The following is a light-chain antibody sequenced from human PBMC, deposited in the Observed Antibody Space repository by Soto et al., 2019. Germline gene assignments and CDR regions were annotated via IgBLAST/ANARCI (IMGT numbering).Light chain of an antibody. Sequence: ENVLTQSPGTLSLSPGERATLSCRASQSVSSSYLAWYQQKPGQAPRLLIYGASSRATGIPDRFSGSGSGKDFTLTISRLEPEDFAVYYCQQYGSSLFTFGPGTKVDIK. CDR2: GAS. CDR3: QQYGSSLFT. J-gene: IGKJ3*01. V-gene: IGKV3-20*01. CDR1: QSVSSSY.